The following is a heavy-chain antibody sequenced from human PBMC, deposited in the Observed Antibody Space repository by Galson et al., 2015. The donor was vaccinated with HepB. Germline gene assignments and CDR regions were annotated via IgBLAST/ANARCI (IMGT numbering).Heavy chain of an antibody. Sequence: SVKVSCKASGYTFTSYAINWVRQAPGQGLEWMGWINTNTGNPTYAQGFTGRFVFSLDTSVSTAYLQISSLKAEDTAVYYCARERYYDFWSGYYTHYYYYMDVWGKVTPVTVSS. CDR3: ARERYYDFWSGYYTHYYYYMDV. J-gene: IGHJ6*03. D-gene: IGHD3-3*01. CDR1: GYTFTSYA. CDR2: INTNTGNP. V-gene: IGHV7-4-1*02.